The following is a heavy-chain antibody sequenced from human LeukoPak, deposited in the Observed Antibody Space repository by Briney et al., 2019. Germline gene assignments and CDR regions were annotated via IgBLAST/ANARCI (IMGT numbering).Heavy chain of an antibody. CDR3: ARHGDYYYYYGMDV. V-gene: IGHV4-59*08. CDR1: GASTSSYI. Sequence: SETLSLTCAFSGASTSSYIWSWIRPPPGRGLGWIGNIYNSGSTNYTPPLKGRVTISLDTSKNQFSLKLSCVTAEDTAVYYCARHGDYYYYYGMDVWGQGTTVTVSS. CDR2: IYNSGST. J-gene: IGHJ6*02. D-gene: IGHD4-17*01.